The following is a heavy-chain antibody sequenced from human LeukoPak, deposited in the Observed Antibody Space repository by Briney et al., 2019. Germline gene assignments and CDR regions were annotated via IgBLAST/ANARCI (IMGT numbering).Heavy chain of an antibody. CDR1: GGSISSYY. V-gene: IGHV4-4*07. CDR2: IYTSGST. Sequence: KSSETLSLTCTVSGGSISSYYWSWIRQPAGKGLEWIGRIYTSGSTNYNPSLKSRVTISVDTSKNQFPLKLSSVTAADTAVYYCARDPKGPYYYYYMDVWGKGTTVTVSS. CDR3: ARDPKGPYYYYYMDV. J-gene: IGHJ6*03.